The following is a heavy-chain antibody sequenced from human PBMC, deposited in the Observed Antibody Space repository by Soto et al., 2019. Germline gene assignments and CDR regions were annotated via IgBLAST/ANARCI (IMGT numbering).Heavy chain of an antibody. J-gene: IGHJ4*02. Sequence: GGSLSLSCAASGFTFSSNWMDWVRQAPGKGLEWVANINQDGSEKHYIDSVKGRFTISRDNAKNSLYLQMNSLTAEDSALYYCSPDLNFWGQGTLVTVSS. CDR3: SPDLNF. CDR1: GFTFSSNW. V-gene: IGHV3-7*01. CDR2: INQDGSEK.